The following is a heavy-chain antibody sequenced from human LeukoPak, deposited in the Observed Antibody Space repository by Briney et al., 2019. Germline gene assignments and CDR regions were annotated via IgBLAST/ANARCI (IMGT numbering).Heavy chain of an antibody. CDR1: GFTFSSYA. D-gene: IGHD6-13*01. V-gene: IGHV3-23*01. CDR3: AKEPIAAAAYNWFDP. J-gene: IGHJ5*02. Sequence: PGGSLRLSCAASGFTFSSYAMNWVRQAPGKGLEWVSVISGSGGSTYYADSVKGRFTISRDNSKNTLYLQMNSLRAEDTAVYYCAKEPIAAAAYNWFDPWGQGTLVTVSS. CDR2: ISGSGGST.